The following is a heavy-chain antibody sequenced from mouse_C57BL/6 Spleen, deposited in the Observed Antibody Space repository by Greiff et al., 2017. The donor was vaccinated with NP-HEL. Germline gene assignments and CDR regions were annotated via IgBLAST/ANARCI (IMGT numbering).Heavy chain of an antibody. V-gene: IGHV5-17*01. CDR2: ISSGSGTI. Sequence: EVQGVESGGGLVKPGGSLKLSCAASGFTFSDYGMHWVRQAPEKGLEWVAYISSGSGTIYYADTVKGRFTISRDNAKNTLFLQMTSLRSEDTAMYYCARRYGSSYWYFDVWGTGTTVTVSS. CDR1: GFTFSDYG. CDR3: ARRYGSSYWYFDV. J-gene: IGHJ1*03. D-gene: IGHD1-1*01.